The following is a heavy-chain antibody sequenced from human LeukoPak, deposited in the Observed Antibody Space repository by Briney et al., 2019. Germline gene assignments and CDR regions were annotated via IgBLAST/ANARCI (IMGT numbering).Heavy chain of an antibody. J-gene: IGHJ1*01. CDR2: MDQNGAEK. D-gene: IGHD7-27*01. CDR3: ARSHWGPEF. V-gene: IGHV3-7*04. CDR1: GFTFSHFW. Sequence: PGGSLRLSYAASGFTFSHFWMSWVRQAPGKGLEWVANMDQNGAEKFCVDSVKGRFTISRDNSKNSLYLQMNSLRAEDTAVYYCARSHWGPEFWGQGTLVAVSS.